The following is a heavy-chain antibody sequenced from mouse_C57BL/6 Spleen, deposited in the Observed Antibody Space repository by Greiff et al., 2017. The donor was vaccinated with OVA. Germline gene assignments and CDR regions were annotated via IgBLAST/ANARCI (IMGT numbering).Heavy chain of an antibody. CDR2: IDPADGET. CDR3: AGGEGNYGRYFDV. J-gene: IGHJ1*03. CDR1: GFNIKDYY. D-gene: IGHD2-1*01. V-gene: IGHV14-2*01. Sequence: VQLQQSGAELVKPGASVKLSCTASGFNIKDYYMHWVKQRTEQGLEWIGRIDPADGETKYAPKFQGTAPLTADTSSNPAYLQLSSLTSEDTAVYYCAGGEGNYGRYFDVWGKGTTVTVSS.